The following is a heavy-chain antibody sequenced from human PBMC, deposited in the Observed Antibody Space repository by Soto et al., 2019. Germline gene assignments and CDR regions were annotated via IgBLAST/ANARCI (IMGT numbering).Heavy chain of an antibody. CDR2: IYPGDSDT. CDR1: GYSFTSYW. Sequence: PGESLKISCKGSGYSFTSYWIGWVRQMPGKGLEWMGIIYPGDSDTRYSPSFQGQVTISADKSISTAYLQWSSLKASDTAMYYCARPGRNYDILTGYYYYGMDVWGQGSTVTVSS. D-gene: IGHD3-9*01. V-gene: IGHV5-51*01. CDR3: ARPGRNYDILTGYYYYGMDV. J-gene: IGHJ6*02.